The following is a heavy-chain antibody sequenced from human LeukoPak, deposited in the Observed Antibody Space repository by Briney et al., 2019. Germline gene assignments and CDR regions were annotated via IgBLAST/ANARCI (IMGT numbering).Heavy chain of an antibody. CDR3: ARDWFFHTPGYEVAAAA. J-gene: IGHJ5*02. CDR1: GGSISSYY. V-gene: IGHV4-4*07. D-gene: IGHD6-13*01. Sequence: SETLSLTCTVSGGSISSYYWSWIRQPAGKGLEWIGRIYTSGSTNYNPSLKSRVTMSVDTSKNQFSLKLSSVTAADTAAYYCARDWFFHTPGYEVAAAAWGQGTLVTVSS. CDR2: IYTSGST.